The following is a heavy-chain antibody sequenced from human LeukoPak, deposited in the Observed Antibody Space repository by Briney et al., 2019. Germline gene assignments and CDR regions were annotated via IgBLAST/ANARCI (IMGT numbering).Heavy chain of an antibody. V-gene: IGHV4-34*01. CDR3: ASKVTYYYGSGSYHRHYYYGMDV. CDR2: INHSGST. J-gene: IGHJ6*02. CDR1: GGSFRGYY. D-gene: IGHD3-10*01. Sequence: SETLSLTCAVYGGSFRGYYWSWIRQPPGKGLEWIGEINHSGSTNYNPSLKSRVTISVDTSKNQFSLKLSSVTAADTAVYYCASKVTYYYGSGSYHRHYYYGMDVWGQGTTVTVSS.